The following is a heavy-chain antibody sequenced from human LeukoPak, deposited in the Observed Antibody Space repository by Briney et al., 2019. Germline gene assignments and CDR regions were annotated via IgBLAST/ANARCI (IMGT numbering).Heavy chain of an antibody. J-gene: IGHJ4*02. CDR2: INPNSGGT. Sequence: ASVKVSCKASGYTFTGYYMHWVRQAPGQGLERMGWINPNSGGTNYAQKFQGRVTMTRDTSISTAYMELSRLRSDDTAVYYCARDGHQFFQSDTEIDYWGQGTLVTVSS. V-gene: IGHV1-2*02. CDR3: ARDGHQFFQSDTEIDY. D-gene: IGHD5-18*01. CDR1: GYTFTGYY.